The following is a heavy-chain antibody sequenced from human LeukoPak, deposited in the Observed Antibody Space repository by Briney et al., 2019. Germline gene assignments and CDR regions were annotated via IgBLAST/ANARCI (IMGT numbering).Heavy chain of an antibody. J-gene: IGHJ4*02. CDR3: ARDVSGSSSWSDFDY. CDR1: GFTVSSNY. Sequence: PGGSLRLSCAASGFTVSSNYMSWVRQAPGKGLEWASVIYSGGSTFYADSVRGRFTISRDNSKNTLYLQMNSLRAEDTAVYYCARDVSGSSSWSDFDYWGQGTLVTVSS. CDR2: IYSGGST. D-gene: IGHD6-13*01. V-gene: IGHV3-66*01.